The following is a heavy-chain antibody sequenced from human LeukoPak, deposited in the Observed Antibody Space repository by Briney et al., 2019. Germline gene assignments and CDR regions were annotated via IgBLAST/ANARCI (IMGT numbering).Heavy chain of an antibody. CDR1: GDSISSDGHY. V-gene: IGHV4-30-4*07. D-gene: IGHD1-26*01. CDR2: IYHSGAA. J-gene: IGHJ4*02. CDR3: VRGVGGEYLYFGR. Sequence: SETLSLTCGVSGDSISSDGHYWSWIPQPPGKGLEWVSYIYHSGAAYHNPSLKSRLALSVDTSNNQFSLRLRSVTAADTAVYYCVRGVGGEYLYFGRWGKGALVTVSA.